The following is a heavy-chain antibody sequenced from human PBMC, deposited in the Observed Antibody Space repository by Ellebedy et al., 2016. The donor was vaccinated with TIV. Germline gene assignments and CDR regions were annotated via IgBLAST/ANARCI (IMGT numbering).Heavy chain of an antibody. CDR1: GISFSRHW. D-gene: IGHD6-25*01. CDR2: IKHDGSDK. J-gene: IGHJ4*02. V-gene: IGHV3-7*03. CDR3: ATGSLHD. Sequence: GESLKISCAASGISFSRHWMNWVRRAPGKGLEWVANIKHDGSDKFYVDSVKGRFTISRDNAKNSLYLQMNSLRAEDTAVYYCATGSLHDWGQGTLVTVSS.